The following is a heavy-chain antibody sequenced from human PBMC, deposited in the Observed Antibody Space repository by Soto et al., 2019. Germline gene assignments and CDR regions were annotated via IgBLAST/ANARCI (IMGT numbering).Heavy chain of an antibody. CDR3: AKDFPSSSWYGPFDY. CDR2: ISYDGSNK. J-gene: IGHJ4*02. V-gene: IGHV3-30*18. Sequence: KGLECVAVISYDGSNKYYADSVKGRFTISRDNSKTTLYLQMNSLRAEDTAVYYCAKDFPSSSWYGPFDYWGQGTL. D-gene: IGHD6-13*01.